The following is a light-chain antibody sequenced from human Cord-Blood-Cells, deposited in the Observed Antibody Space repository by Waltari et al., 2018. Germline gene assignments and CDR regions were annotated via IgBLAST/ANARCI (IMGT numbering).Light chain of an antibody. CDR3: QQYGSSWT. CDR1: QSVSSRY. Sequence: IVLTQSPVTLSLSPGETATLSCRASQSVSSRYLAWYQQKPGHATRLLIYGAYSRATGIPDRCSGSGSGTDFTITISRLEHEDFAVYYCQQYGSSWTFGQGTKLEIK. CDR2: GAY. J-gene: IGKJ1*01. V-gene: IGKV3-20*01.